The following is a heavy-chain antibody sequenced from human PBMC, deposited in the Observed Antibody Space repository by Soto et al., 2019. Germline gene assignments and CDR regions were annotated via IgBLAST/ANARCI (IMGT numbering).Heavy chain of an antibody. Sequence: ASVKVSCKASGYTFTGYYMHWVRQAPGQGLEWMGWINPNSGGTNYAQKFQGWVTMTRDTSISTAYMELSRLRSDDTAVYYCAREDTIFGVVRFGMDGWGQGTTVTVSS. J-gene: IGHJ6*02. V-gene: IGHV1-2*04. CDR1: GYTFTGYY. CDR3: AREDTIFGVVRFGMDG. CDR2: INPNSGGT. D-gene: IGHD3-3*01.